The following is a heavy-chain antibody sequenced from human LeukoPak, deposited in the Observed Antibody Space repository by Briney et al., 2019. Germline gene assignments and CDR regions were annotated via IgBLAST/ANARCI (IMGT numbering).Heavy chain of an antibody. D-gene: IGHD3-22*01. CDR3: ARVKTMIIVVRLFDY. J-gene: IGHJ4*02. CDR1: GYTFTGYY. CDR2: INPNSGGT. V-gene: IGHV1-2*02. Sequence: ASVKVSCKASGYTFTGYYMHWVRQAPGQGLEWMGWINPNSGGTNYAQQFQGRLTMTRDTSISTAYMELSRLRSDDTAVYYCARVKTMIIVVRLFDYWGRGTLVTVSS.